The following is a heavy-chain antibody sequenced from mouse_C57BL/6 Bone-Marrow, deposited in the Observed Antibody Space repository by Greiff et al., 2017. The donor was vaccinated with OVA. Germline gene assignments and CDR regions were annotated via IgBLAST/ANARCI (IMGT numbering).Heavy chain of an antibody. D-gene: IGHD1-1*01. CDR2: IRSKSNNYAT. CDR3: VRHEGYGTGFDY. CDR1: GFSFNTYA. J-gene: IGHJ2*01. V-gene: IGHV10-1*01. Sequence: EVKLMESGGGLVQPKGSLKLSCAASGFSFNTYAMNWVRQAPGKGLEWVARIRSKSNNYATYYADSVKDRFTISRDDSESMLYLQTNNLKTEDTAMYYCVRHEGYGTGFDYWGQGTTLTVSS.